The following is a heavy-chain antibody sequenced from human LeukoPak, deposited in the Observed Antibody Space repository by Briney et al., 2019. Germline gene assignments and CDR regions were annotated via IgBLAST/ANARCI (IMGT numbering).Heavy chain of an antibody. D-gene: IGHD3-3*01. CDR1: GGSISSGNYY. V-gene: IGHV4-61*02. CDR2: IYTSGST. Sequence: SETLSLTCTVSGGSISSGNYYWSWIRQPAGKGLEWIGRIYTSGSTYYNPSLNSRVTISLDTSKNQFSLRLSSVTAADSAVYYCARGTFYDFWSGPNWFDPWGQGTLVTVSS. CDR3: ARGTFYDFWSGPNWFDP. J-gene: IGHJ5*02.